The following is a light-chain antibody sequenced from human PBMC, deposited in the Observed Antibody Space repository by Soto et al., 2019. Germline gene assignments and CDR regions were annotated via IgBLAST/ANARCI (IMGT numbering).Light chain of an antibody. CDR3: QQYNDWPFT. J-gene: IGKJ3*01. Sequence: EIVMTQSPATLSVSPGERATLSCRASQSVSSNLAWYQQKPGQAPRLLIYGASTRDTGIPARFSGSGSGTEFTLTISSLQSEDFAFYYCQQYNDWPFTFGPGTKVDIK. V-gene: IGKV3-15*01. CDR1: QSVSSN. CDR2: GAS.